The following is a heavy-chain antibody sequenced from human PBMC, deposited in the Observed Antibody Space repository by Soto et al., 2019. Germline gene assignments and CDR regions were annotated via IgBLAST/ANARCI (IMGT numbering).Heavy chain of an antibody. CDR1: GFTFSGSA. CDR2: IRSKANSYAT. J-gene: IGHJ4*02. D-gene: IGHD3-22*01. CDR3: TRTLSRGPYDSSGHQLDY. V-gene: IGHV3-73*02. Sequence: EVQLVESGGGLVQPGGSLKLSCAASGFTFSGSAMHWVRQASGKGLEWVGRIRSKANSYATAYAASVKGRFTISRDDSKNTAYLQMNSLKTEDTAVYYCTRTLSRGPYDSSGHQLDYWGQGTLVTVSS.